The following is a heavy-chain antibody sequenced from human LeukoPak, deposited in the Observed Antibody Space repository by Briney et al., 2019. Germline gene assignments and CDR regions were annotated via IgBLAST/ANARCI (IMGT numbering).Heavy chain of an antibody. Sequence: SETLSLTCTVSGGSISSYYWSWIRQPPGKGLEWIGYIYYGGSTKYNPSLKSRVTISVDTSKKQFSLKLSSVTAADTAVYYCATTTRGYSYGFDYWGQGTLVTVSS. CDR1: GGSISSYY. J-gene: IGHJ4*02. D-gene: IGHD5-18*01. V-gene: IGHV4-59*08. CDR3: ATTTRGYSYGFDY. CDR2: IYYGGST.